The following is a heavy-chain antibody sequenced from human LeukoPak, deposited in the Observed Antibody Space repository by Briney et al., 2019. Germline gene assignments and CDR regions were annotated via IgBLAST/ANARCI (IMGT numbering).Heavy chain of an antibody. D-gene: IGHD4/OR15-4a*01. V-gene: IGHV3-23*01. Sequence: GGSLRLSCAASGFTLSSYAMSWVRQAPGKGLEWVSAISGSGGSTYYADSVKGRFTISRDNSKNTLYLQMNSLRAEDTAVYYCASGDYGNWFDPWGQGTLVTVSS. J-gene: IGHJ5*02. CDR3: ASGDYGNWFDP. CDR2: ISGSGGST. CDR1: GFTLSSYA.